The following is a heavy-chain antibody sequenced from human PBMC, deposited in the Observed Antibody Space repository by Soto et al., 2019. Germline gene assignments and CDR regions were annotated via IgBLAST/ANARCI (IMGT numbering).Heavy chain of an antibody. CDR3: ARAPMVLSRSYFDS. D-gene: IGHD2-8*01. V-gene: IGHV4-59*01. Sequence: PSETLSLTCTFSGVSTIDYYWTWIRQPPGQGLEWLGYVYFRGRTNYNPSLKSRLAMSVDTSKSQFSLRLRSVTAADTAVYYCARAPMVLSRSYFDSWGQGTPVTVSS. CDR2: VYFRGRT. J-gene: IGHJ4*02. CDR1: GVSTIDYY.